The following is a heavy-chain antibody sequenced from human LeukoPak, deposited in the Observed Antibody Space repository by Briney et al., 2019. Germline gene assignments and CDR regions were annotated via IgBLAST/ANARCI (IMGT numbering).Heavy chain of an antibody. J-gene: IGHJ4*02. CDR1: GGSISSRSYY. CDR2: IYYSGST. CDR3: ARVERIAREEDY. Sequence: SSETLSLTCTVSGGSISSRSYYWGWIRQPPGKGLEWIGSIYYSGSTYYNPSLKSRVTISVDTSKNQFSLKLSSVTAADTAVYYWARVERIAREEDYGGKETLVTVP. D-gene: IGHD1-26*01. V-gene: IGHV4-39*01.